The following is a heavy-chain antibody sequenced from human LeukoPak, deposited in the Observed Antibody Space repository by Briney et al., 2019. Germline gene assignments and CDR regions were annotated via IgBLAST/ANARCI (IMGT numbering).Heavy chain of an antibody. CDR2: IHYSGST. Sequence: PSETLSLTCTVSGGSISSHYWSWIRQPPGKGLEWIGSIHYSGSTTYNPSLTSRVTISVDASKTQFPLKLSSVTAADTAVYYCARRLGGTSTGFDYWGQGTLVTVSS. CDR1: GGSISSHY. J-gene: IGHJ4*02. V-gene: IGHV4-59*08. CDR3: ARRLGGTSTGFDY. D-gene: IGHD2-2*01.